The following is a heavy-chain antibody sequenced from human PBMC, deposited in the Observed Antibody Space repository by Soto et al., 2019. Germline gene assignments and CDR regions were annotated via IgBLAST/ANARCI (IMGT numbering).Heavy chain of an antibody. D-gene: IGHD3-10*01. CDR3: ARPAGGDITMFRGGELASRRPLDY. V-gene: IGHV3-48*02. Sequence: EVQLVESGGGLVQPGGSLRLSCVASGFTFSTYDMYWVRQAPGKGLEWVSYISSGSNTIYYADSVKGRFTISRDNAKSSLYLRMNILTDEDTAIYYCARPAGGDITMFRGGELASRRPLDYWGLGTLVTVSS. J-gene: IGHJ4*01. CDR2: ISSGSNTI. CDR1: GFTFSTYD.